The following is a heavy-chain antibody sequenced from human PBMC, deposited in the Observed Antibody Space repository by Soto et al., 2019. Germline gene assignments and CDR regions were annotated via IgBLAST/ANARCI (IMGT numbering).Heavy chain of an antibody. Sequence: QVQLVQSGAEVKKPGSSVKVSCKASGGTFSSYAISWVRQAPGQGLEWMGGIIPIFGTANYAQKFQDRVTITADESTSTAYMELSSLRSEDTAVYYCARWSSSVHHYYYYGMDVWGQGTTVTVSS. CDR2: IIPIFGTA. V-gene: IGHV1-69*01. CDR3: ARWSSSVHHYYYYGMDV. CDR1: GGTFSSYA. J-gene: IGHJ6*02. D-gene: IGHD6-6*01.